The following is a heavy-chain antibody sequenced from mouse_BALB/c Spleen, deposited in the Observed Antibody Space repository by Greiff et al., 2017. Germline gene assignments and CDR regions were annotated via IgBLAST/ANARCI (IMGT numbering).Heavy chain of an antibody. J-gene: IGHJ4*01. CDR3: ARTYYAMDY. CDR1: GYTFTDYN. Sequence: EVKLVESGPELVKPGASVKISCKASGYTFTDYNMHWVKQSHGKSLEWIGYIYPYNGGTGYNQKFKSKATLTVDNSSSTAYMELRSLTSEDSAVYYCARTYYAMDYWGQGTSVTVSS. CDR2: IYPYNGGT. V-gene: IGHV1S29*02.